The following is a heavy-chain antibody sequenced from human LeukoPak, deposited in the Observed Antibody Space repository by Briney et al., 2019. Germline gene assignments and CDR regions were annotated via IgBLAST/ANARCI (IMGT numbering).Heavy chain of an antibody. CDR2: IIPIFGTA. CDR1: GGTFISYA. J-gene: IGHJ5*02. Sequence: SVKVSCKASGGTFISYAISWVRQAPGQGLEWMGRIIPIFGTANYAQKFQGRVTITTDESTSTAYMELSSLRSEDTAVYYCAREAKGNIVVVPAAMRLDPWGQGTLVTVSS. V-gene: IGHV1-69*05. D-gene: IGHD2-2*01. CDR3: AREAKGNIVVVPAAMRLDP.